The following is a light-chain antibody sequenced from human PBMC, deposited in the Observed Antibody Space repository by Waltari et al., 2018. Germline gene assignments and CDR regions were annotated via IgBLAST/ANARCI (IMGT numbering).Light chain of an antibody. Sequence: DIVMTQSPDSLAVSLGERATINCKSSQSVLYSSNNKNYLAWYQQKPGQSPKLLIYWASTRESGVPDRFSGSGSGTDFTLTISSLQAEDVAVYYCQQYYNTPLYTFGQWTKLEIK. V-gene: IGKV4-1*01. J-gene: IGKJ2*01. CDR1: QSVLYSSNNKNY. CDR3: QQYYNTPLYT. CDR2: WAS.